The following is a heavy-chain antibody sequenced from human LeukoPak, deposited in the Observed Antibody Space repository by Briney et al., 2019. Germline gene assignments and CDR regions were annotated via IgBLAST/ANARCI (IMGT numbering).Heavy chain of an antibody. J-gene: IGHJ2*01. Sequence: EPGGSLRLSCAASGFIFSSYIMNWVRQAPGKGLEWVSSISSSSSYIYYADSVKGRFTISRDNAKNSLYLQMNSLRAEDTAVYYCAREDGAAVAGSWYFDLWGRGTLVTVSS. CDR3: AREDGAAVAGSWYFDL. V-gene: IGHV3-21*01. CDR2: ISSSSSYI. D-gene: IGHD6-19*01. CDR1: GFIFSSYI.